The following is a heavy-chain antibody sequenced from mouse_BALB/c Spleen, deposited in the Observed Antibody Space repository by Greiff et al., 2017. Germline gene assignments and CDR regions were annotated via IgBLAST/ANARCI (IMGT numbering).Heavy chain of an antibody. J-gene: IGHJ4*01. V-gene: IGHV5-17*02. CDR2: ISSGSSTI. CDR1: GFTFSSFG. CDR3: ARGDSLYAMDY. D-gene: IGHD3-3*01. Sequence: EVQGVESGGGLVQPGGSRKLSCAASGFTFSSFGMHWVRQAPEKGLEWVAYISSGSSTIYYADTVKGRFTISRDNPKNTLFLQMTSLRSEDTAMYYCARGDSLYAMDYWGQGTSVTVSS.